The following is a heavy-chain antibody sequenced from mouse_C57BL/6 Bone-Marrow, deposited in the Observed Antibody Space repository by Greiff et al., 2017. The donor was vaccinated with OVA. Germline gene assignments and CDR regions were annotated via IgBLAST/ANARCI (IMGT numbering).Heavy chain of an antibody. CDR3: ARSYYYGSSYVYYFDY. CDR2: IYPGDGDT. J-gene: IGHJ2*01. CDR1: GYAFSSSW. D-gene: IGHD1-1*01. V-gene: IGHV1-82*01. Sequence: VEPGASVKISCKASGYAFSSSWMNWVKQRPGKGLEWIGRIYPGDGDTNYNGKFKGKATLTADKSSSTAYMQLSSLTSEDSAVYFCARSYYYGSSYVYYFDYWGQGTTLTVSS.